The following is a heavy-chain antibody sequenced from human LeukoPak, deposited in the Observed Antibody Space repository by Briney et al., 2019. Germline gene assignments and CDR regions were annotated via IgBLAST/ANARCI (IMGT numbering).Heavy chain of an antibody. CDR2: MNPNSGNT. J-gene: IGHJ6*02. CDR1: GYTFTSYD. CDR3: ARGLRYFDWSPHDYYYYGMDV. Sequence: ASVKVSCKASGYTFTSYDINWVRQATGQGLEWMGWMNPNSGNTGYAQKFQDRVTMTRNTSISTAYMELSSLRSEDTAVYYCARGLRYFDWSPHDYYYYGMDVWGQGTTVTVSS. D-gene: IGHD3-9*01. V-gene: IGHV1-8*01.